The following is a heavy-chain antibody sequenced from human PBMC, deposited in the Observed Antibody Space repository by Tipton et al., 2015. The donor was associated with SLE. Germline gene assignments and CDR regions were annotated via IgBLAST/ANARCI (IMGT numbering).Heavy chain of an antibody. CDR2: MNYLGAT. CDR3: ARHADYYIPAGSKYKGYYFDY. Sequence: TLSLTCEVYGGSLSHYFWSWIRQAPGKGLEWIGEMNYLGATNFNPSLKSRVTMSLDTSKNQFSLRLNSVTATDTAVYFCARHADYYIPAGSKYKGYYFDYWGLGTLVTVSS. V-gene: IGHV4-34*01. J-gene: IGHJ4*02. D-gene: IGHD3-10*02. CDR1: GGSLSHYF.